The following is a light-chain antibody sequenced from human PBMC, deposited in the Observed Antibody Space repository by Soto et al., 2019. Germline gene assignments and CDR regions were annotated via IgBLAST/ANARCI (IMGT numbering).Light chain of an antibody. J-gene: IGKJ1*01. CDR1: QSLLYSNGNTY. V-gene: IGKV2-30*01. Sequence: DVGMTQSPLSLPVTLGQAASISCSSSQSLLYSNGNTYWSWFHQRPGQYPRRLIYKVSNRDSGVPDRFSGSGSVTDFTLKISRVEAEDVGIYYCMKGTHWPPTFGKGTKV. CDR3: MKGTHWPPT. CDR2: KVS.